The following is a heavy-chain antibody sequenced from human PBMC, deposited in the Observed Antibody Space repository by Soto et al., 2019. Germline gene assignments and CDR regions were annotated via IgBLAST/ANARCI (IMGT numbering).Heavy chain of an antibody. CDR3: ARSVSAAGDYYYYGMDV. V-gene: IGHV5-51*01. CDR2: IYPGDSDT. D-gene: IGHD6-13*01. CDR1: GYSFTSYW. Sequence: LGESLKISCKGSGYSFTSYWIGWVRQMPGKGLEWMGIIYPGDSDTRYSPSFQGQVTISADKSISTAYLQWSSLKASDTAMYYCARSVSAAGDYYYYGMDVWGQGTTVTVSS. J-gene: IGHJ6*02.